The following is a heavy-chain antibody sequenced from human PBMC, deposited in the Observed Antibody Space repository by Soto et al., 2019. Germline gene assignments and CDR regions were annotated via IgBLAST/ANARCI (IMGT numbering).Heavy chain of an antibody. CDR3: ARGIVTIFGVVTPPDY. Sequence: GGSLRLSCAASGFTFSSYGMHWVRQAPGKGLEWVAVIWYDGSNKYYADSVKGRFTISRDNSKNTLYLQMNSLRAEDTAVYYCARGIVTIFGVVTPPDYWGQGTLVTVSS. D-gene: IGHD3-3*01. CDR1: GFTFSSYG. CDR2: IWYDGSNK. V-gene: IGHV3-33*01. J-gene: IGHJ4*02.